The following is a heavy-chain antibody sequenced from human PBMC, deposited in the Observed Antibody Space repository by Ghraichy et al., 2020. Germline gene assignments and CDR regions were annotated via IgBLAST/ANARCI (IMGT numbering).Heavy chain of an antibody. CDR2: ISSSSSYI. J-gene: IGHJ5*02. Sequence: GGSLRLSCAASGFTFSSYSMNWVRQAPGKGLEWVSSISSSSSYIYYADSVKGRFTISRDNAKNSLYLQMNSLRAEDTAVYYCARGPGGNYFLIRNPSGMVGTFDPWGQGTLVTVSS. CDR3: ARGPGGNYFLIRNPSGMVGTFDP. D-gene: IGHD1-7*01. CDR1: GFTFSSYS. V-gene: IGHV3-21*01.